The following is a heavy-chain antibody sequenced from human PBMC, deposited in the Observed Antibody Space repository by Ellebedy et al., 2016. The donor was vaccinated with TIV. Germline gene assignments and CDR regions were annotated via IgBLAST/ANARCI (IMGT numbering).Heavy chain of an antibody. J-gene: IGHJ4*02. CDR2: ISSSASNM. D-gene: IGHD3-16*01. CDR3: ARLRGRDAL. V-gene: IGHV3-11*01. Sequence: GGSLRLSXAASGFTLSDYYMSWIRQAPGKGLEWVSYISSSASNMFYADSVKGRFTISRDVAKNSLHLQMNSLGVEDTAVYYCARLRGRDALWGQGTLVTVSS. CDR1: GFTLSDYY.